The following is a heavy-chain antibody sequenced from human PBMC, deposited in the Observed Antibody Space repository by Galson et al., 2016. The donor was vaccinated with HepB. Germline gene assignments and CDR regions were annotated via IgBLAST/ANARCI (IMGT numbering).Heavy chain of an antibody. CDR3: ARLNLAGFDP. CDR1: GGSIGSYP. V-gene: IGHV4-59*01. J-gene: IGHJ5*02. CDR2: IYYSGST. Sequence: SETLSLTCTVSGGSIGSYPWNWIRQAPGKGLEWIGYIYYSGSTNYNPSLRSRVRISIDTSKSQFSLRLSSVTAADTAVYFCARLNLAGFDPWGQGTLVTVSS.